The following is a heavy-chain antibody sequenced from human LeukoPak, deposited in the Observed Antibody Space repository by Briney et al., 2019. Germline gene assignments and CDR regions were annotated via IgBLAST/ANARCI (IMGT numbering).Heavy chain of an antibody. CDR1: GFTFSSYA. J-gene: IGHJ4*02. CDR3: ARVSVRPAAMPGWLDY. CDR2: ISYDGSNK. V-gene: IGHV3-30*04. D-gene: IGHD2-2*01. Sequence: PGGSLRLSCAASGFTFSSYAMHWVRQAPGKGLEWVAVISYDGSNKYYADSVKGRFTISRDNSKNTLYLQMNSLRAEDTAVYYCARVSVRPAAMPGWLDYWGQGTLVTVSS.